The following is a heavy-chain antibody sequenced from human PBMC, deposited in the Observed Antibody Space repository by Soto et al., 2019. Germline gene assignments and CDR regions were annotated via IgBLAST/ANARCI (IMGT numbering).Heavy chain of an antibody. CDR3: TRVPDYSIYTMDV. Sequence: PGGSLRLSCAASVFTFSSYGMNWVRQAPGKGLEWVSSINSRSIYIYYADSVKGRFTISRDNAKNSLYLQMNSLRAEDTAVYYCTRVPDYSIYTMDVWGQGTPVTVSS. CDR2: INSRSIYI. D-gene: IGHD4-4*01. V-gene: IGHV3-21*01. CDR1: VFTFSSYG. J-gene: IGHJ6*02.